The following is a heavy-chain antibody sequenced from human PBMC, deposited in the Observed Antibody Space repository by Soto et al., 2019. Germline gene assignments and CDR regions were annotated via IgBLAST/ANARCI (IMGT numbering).Heavy chain of an antibody. Sequence: QVQLQESGPGLVKPSETLSLTCTVSGGSISSYYWSWIRQPPGKGLEWIGYIYYSGSTNYNPSLKSRVTISVDTSKNQFSLKLSSVTAADTAVYYCARGSVHSGYDYWGQGTLVTVSS. V-gene: IGHV4-59*01. CDR3: ARGSVHSGYDY. J-gene: IGHJ4*02. CDR1: GGSISSYY. D-gene: IGHD3-22*01. CDR2: IYYSGST.